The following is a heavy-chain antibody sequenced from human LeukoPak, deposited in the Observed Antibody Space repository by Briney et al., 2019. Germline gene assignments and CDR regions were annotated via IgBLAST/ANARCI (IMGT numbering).Heavy chain of an antibody. J-gene: IGHJ3*02. CDR3: ARRSGDRAFDI. CDR2: ISWNSGDL. V-gene: IGHV3-9*03. Sequence: PGRSLRLSCAASGFTFENSAMHWVRQAPGKGLEWVSGISWNSGDLVYADSVKGRFTISRDNAKNSLHLQMNSLRLEDMALYYCARRSGDRAFDIWGQGTMVTVSS. D-gene: IGHD3-10*01. CDR1: GFTFENSA.